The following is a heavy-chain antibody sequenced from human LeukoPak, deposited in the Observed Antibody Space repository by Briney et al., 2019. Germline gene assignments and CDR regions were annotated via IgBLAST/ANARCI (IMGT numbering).Heavy chain of an antibody. CDR3: ARAGRGLRYFDWLTYDY. J-gene: IGHJ4*02. D-gene: IGHD3-9*01. Sequence: GGSLRLSCAASGFTFSSYAMSWVRQAPGKGLEWVSTISGSGGNTYSADSVKGRFTISRDTSKNTLYLQMNSLRAEDTAVYYCARAGRGLRYFDWLTYDYWGQGTLVTVSS. V-gene: IGHV3-23*01. CDR2: ISGSGGNT. CDR1: GFTFSSYA.